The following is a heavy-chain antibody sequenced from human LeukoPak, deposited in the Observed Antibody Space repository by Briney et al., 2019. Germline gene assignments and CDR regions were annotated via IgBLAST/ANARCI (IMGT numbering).Heavy chain of an antibody. D-gene: IGHD5-18*01. CDR3: ATFDSYGFDY. V-gene: IGHV4-59*01. Sequence: PSETLSLTCTVSGGSISSYYWSWIRQPPGKGLVWIGYIYYSGSTNYNPSLKSRVTISVDTSKNQFSLKLSSVTAADTAVYYCATFDSYGFDYWGQGTLVTVSS. CDR1: GGSISSYY. J-gene: IGHJ4*02. CDR2: IYYSGST.